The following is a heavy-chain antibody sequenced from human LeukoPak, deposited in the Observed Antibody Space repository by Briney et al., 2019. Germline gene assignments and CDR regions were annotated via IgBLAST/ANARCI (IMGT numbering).Heavy chain of an antibody. Sequence: GASVKVSCRASGFTLTDFYIHWVRQAPEKGLEGMGWINPNSGSTSFARKFQGRVTMTRDTSISTAYMELSRLRSDDTAVYYCARTTGGYCTSTNCLFNYWGQGTLVTVSS. CDR3: ARTTGGYCTSTNCLFNY. V-gene: IGHV1-2*02. D-gene: IGHD2-2*01. CDR1: GFTLTDFY. J-gene: IGHJ4*02. CDR2: INPNSGST.